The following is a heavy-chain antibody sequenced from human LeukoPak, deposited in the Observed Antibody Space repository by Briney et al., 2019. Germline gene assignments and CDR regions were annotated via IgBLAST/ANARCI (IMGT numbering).Heavy chain of an antibody. V-gene: IGHV3-53*01. CDR2: IYSGGST. Sequence: PGGSLRLSCAASGFTASSNYMSWVRQAPGKGLEWVSVIYSGGSTYYSDSVKGRFTISRDNSKNTLYLKMNSLRAEDTAVYYCARGYCSSTSCYSPTYFDYWGQGTLVTVSS. D-gene: IGHD2-2*02. CDR1: GFTASSNY. CDR3: ARGYCSSTSCYSPTYFDY. J-gene: IGHJ4*02.